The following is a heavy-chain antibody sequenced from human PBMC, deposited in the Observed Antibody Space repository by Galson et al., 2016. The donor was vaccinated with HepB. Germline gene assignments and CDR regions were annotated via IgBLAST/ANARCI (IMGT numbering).Heavy chain of an antibody. CDR3: TRVLSTADYYGSGPFHY. CDR2: LSWNSNYI. D-gene: IGHD3-10*01. J-gene: IGHJ4*02. Sequence: SLRLSCAGSGFTFDAYAMHWVRQAPGKGLERVSGLSWNSNYIGYADSVKGRFTISKDNAKNSLFLQMNSLRGEDTALYYCTRVLSTADYYGSGPFHYWGQGTLVTVSS. CDR1: GFTFDAYA. V-gene: IGHV3-9*01.